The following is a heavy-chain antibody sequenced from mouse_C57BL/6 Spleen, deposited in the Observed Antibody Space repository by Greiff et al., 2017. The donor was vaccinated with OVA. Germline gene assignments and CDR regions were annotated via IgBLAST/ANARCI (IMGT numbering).Heavy chain of an antibody. J-gene: IGHJ4*01. CDR2: INPGSGGT. CDR3: ARSYYSNYDAMDY. Sequence: QVQLQQSGAELVRPGTSVKVSCKASGYAFTNYLIEWVKQRPGQGLEWIGVINPGSGGTNYNEKFKGKATLTADKSSSTAHMQLSSLTSEDSAVYFCARSYYSNYDAMDYWGQGTSVTVSS. CDR1: GYAFTNYL. V-gene: IGHV1-54*01. D-gene: IGHD2-5*01.